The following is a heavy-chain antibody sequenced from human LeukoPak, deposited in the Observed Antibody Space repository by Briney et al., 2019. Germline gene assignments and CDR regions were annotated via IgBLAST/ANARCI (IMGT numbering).Heavy chain of an antibody. CDR1: GGTFSSYA. CDR2: IIPIFGTG. Sequence: ASVKVSCKASGGTFSSYAINWVRQAPGQGLEWMGGIIPIFGTGNYAQKFQGRVTITADKSTSTAYMELRSLRSDDTAVYYCARDSREEGTSCYWGQGTLVTVSS. J-gene: IGHJ4*02. CDR3: ARDSREEGTSCY. D-gene: IGHD2-2*01. V-gene: IGHV1-69*06.